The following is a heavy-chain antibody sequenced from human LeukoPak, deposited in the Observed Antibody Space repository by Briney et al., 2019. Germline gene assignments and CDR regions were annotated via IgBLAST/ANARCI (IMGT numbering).Heavy chain of an antibody. Sequence: PGGSLRLSCAASGFTFSNYSMNWVRQAPGKGLEWVSSISSSSSYIYYADSVKGRFTISRDNAKNSLYLQMNSLRAEDTAVYYCARDRGAASLGAFDIWGQGTMVTVSS. CDR1: GFTFSNYS. V-gene: IGHV3-21*01. CDR2: ISSSSSYI. D-gene: IGHD3-3*02. CDR3: ARDRGAASLGAFDI. J-gene: IGHJ3*02.